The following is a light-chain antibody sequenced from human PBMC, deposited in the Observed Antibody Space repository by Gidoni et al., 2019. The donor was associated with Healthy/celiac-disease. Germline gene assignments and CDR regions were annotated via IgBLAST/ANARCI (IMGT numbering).Light chain of an antibody. V-gene: IGLV2-14*01. CDR3: SSYTSSSTWV. CDR2: EVS. J-gene: IGLJ3*02. CDR1: SSDVGGYNY. Sequence: PASVSGSPGQSITISCTGTSSDVGGYNYVSWYQQHPGKAPKLMIYEVSNRPSGVSNRFSGSKSGNTASLTISGLQAEDEADYYCSSYTSSSTWVFGGGTKLTV.